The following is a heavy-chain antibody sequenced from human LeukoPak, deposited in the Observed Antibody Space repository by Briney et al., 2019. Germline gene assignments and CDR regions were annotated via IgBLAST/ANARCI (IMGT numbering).Heavy chain of an antibody. CDR1: GFTFNNYG. CDR2: IAANGNDK. J-gene: IGHJ4*02. CDR3: AREVFFQFDN. Sequence: GGSLRLSCAASGFTFNNYGMHWVRQAPGRGLEWVATIAANGNDKDYEDALQGRFTISRDNARNSLSLRIDSLRAEDTAQYYCAREVFFQFDNWGQGALVTVSS. V-gene: IGHV3-7*03.